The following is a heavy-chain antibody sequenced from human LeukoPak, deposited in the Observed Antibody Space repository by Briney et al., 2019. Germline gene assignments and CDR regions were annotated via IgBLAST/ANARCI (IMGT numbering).Heavy chain of an antibody. V-gene: IGHV1-18*01. Sequence: EASVKVSCKASGYTFTSYGISWVRQAPGQGLEWMGWISAYNGNTNYAQKLQGRVTMTTDTSTSTAYMELRSLRSDDTAVYYCARGGVGRGYFDCSPPPFDYWGQGTLVTVSS. D-gene: IGHD3-9*01. CDR2: ISAYNGNT. J-gene: IGHJ4*02. CDR1: GYTFTSYG. CDR3: ARGGVGRGYFDCSPPPFDY.